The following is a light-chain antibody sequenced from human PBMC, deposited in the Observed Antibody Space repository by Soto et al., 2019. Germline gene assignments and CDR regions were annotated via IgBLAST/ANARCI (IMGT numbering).Light chain of an antibody. CDR3: QYYNHYCGT. V-gene: IGKV1-5*03. CDR1: QSISSW. J-gene: IGKJ1*01. CDR2: KTS. Sequence: DIQLTQSPSTLSASVGDRVTITCRASQSISSWLAWYQQKPGKAPKFLIYKTSNLESGIPSRFSGSGSGTEFTLTISSLQPDDFATYYCQYYNHYCGTFGQGTKVEIK.